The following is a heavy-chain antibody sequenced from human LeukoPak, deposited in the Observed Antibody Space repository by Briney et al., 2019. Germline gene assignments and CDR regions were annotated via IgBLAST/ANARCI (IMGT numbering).Heavy chain of an antibody. CDR3: AKASRQAAVASPLDY. V-gene: IGHV3-23*01. CDR2: IGGVGDRT. J-gene: IGHJ4*02. D-gene: IGHD6-19*01. Sequence: GGSLRLSCAASGFTFNPYAMSWVRQAPGKGLEWVASIGGVGDRTYYADSVKGRFTISRDNSKDTLFLQMNSLKADDTALYYCAKASRQAAVASPLDYWGQGALVTVSS. CDR1: GFTFNPYA.